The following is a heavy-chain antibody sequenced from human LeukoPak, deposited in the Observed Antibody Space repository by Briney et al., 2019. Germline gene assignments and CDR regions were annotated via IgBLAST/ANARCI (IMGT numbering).Heavy chain of an antibody. CDR1: GFTFSSYA. CDR3: ARDLVTPHFDY. D-gene: IGHD2-21*02. Sequence: PGGSLRLSCAASGFTFSSYAMSWVRQAPGKGLEWVSTFSGSGGSTYYADSVKGRFTISRDNSKNTLHLQMNSLRAEDTAVYYCARDLVTPHFDYWGQGTLVTVSS. CDR2: FSGSGGST. J-gene: IGHJ4*02. V-gene: IGHV3-23*01.